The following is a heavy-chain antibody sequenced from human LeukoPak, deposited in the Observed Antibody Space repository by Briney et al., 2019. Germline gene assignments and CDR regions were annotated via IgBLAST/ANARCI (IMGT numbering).Heavy chain of an antibody. D-gene: IGHD3-16*02. CDR3: ANYDYVWGSHRHYEY. CDR2: ISAREGAT. Sequence: GGSRRLSCTVSGLTFSAYSLIWVRQAPQKGLEWVSVISAREGATYYADSVRGRFTISRDNSRNTVYLQMNSLRAEGTAVYYCANYDYVWGSHRHYEYWGQGTLVTVSS. CDR1: GLTFSAYS. V-gene: IGHV3-23*01. J-gene: IGHJ4*02.